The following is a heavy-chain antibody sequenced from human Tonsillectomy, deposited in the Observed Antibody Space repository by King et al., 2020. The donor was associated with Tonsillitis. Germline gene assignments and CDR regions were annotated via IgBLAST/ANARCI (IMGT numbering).Heavy chain of an antibody. CDR2: IYPGDSDT. D-gene: IGHD1-26*01. J-gene: IGHJ4*02. Sequence: VQLVESGAEVKKPGESLKISCKASGYSFTTYWIGWVRQLPGKGLEWMGIIYPGDSDTRYSPSFQGQVTISADKSISTAYLQWSSLKASDSAMNYCARQNTVGAPTPDYWGQVTLVTVSS. CDR1: GYSFTTYW. V-gene: IGHV5-51*01. CDR3: ARQNTVGAPTPDY.